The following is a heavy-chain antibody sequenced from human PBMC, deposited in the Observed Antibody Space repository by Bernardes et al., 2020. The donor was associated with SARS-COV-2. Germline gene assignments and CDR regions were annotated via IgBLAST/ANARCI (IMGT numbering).Heavy chain of an antibody. CDR3: AKDDDRPLFGAPGFDS. CDR1: GFTFTKYD. D-gene: IGHD3-3*01. J-gene: IGHJ4*02. CDR2: ISGSGNTT. V-gene: IGHV3-23*01. Sequence: LRLSCAASGFTFTKYDMSWVRQAPGKGLEWVSGISGSGNTTYYADSVKGRFTISRDNSKNTLFLQMDSLRAEDTAVYYCAKDDDRPLFGAPGFDSWGQGTLVTVSS.